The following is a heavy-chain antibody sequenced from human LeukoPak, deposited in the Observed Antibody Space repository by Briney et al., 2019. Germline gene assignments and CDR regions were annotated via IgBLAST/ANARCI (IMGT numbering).Heavy chain of an antibody. J-gene: IGHJ4*02. CDR3: ATDFWSGYYTGTDDY. V-gene: IGHV3-23*01. CDR1: GFTFRSYA. Sequence: GGSLRLSCAASGFTFRSYAMSWVRQAPGKGLEWVSAISGSGGSTYYADSVKGRFTISRDDSKNTLYLQMNSLRAEDTAVYYCATDFWSGYYTGTDDYWGQGTLVTVSS. CDR2: ISGSGGST. D-gene: IGHD3-3*01.